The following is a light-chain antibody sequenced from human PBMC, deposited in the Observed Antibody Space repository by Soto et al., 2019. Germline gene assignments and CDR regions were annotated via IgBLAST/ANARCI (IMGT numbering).Light chain of an antibody. CDR2: GAS. CDR3: QQYGSLIT. CDR1: QSVSSSY. Sequence: EIVLTQSPGTLSLSPGERATLSCRASQSVSSSYLAWYQQKPGQAPSLLIYGASSRATGIPDRFSGSGSGTDFSLTISRLEPEGCAVYYCQQYGSLITFGPGTKVDIK. V-gene: IGKV3-20*01. J-gene: IGKJ3*01.